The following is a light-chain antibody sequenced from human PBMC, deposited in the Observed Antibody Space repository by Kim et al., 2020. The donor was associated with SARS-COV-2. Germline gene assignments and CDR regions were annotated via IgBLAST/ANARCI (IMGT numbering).Light chain of an antibody. J-gene: IGKJ5*01. V-gene: IGKV3-15*01. CDR2: STS. CDR3: HQYNNWPIT. Sequence: EIVMTQSPATLSVSPGERATLSCRASQSVSSNLAWYQQKPGQAPRLLIYSTSTRATGIPASFSGSGSGTEFTLTISSLQSEDFAVYYCHQYNNWPITFGQGTRLEIK. CDR1: QSVSSN.